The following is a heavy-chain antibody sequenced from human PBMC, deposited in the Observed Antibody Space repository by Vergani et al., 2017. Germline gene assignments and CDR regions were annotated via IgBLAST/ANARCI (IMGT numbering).Heavy chain of an antibody. CDR2: INHSRST. Sequence: QVQLQQWGAGLLKPSETLSLTCAVYGGSFSGYYWSWIRQPPGKGLEWIGEINHSRSTNYNPSLKSRVTISVDTSKNQFSLKRSSVTAADTAVYYCAKDEGWMGATNYYYYGMDVWGQGTTVTVSS. CDR1: GGSFSGYY. CDR3: AKDEGWMGATNYYYYGMDV. D-gene: IGHD1-26*01. J-gene: IGHJ6*02. V-gene: IGHV4-34*01.